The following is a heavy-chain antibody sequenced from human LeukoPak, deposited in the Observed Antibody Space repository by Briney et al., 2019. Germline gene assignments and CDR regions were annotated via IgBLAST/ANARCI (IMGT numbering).Heavy chain of an antibody. CDR1: GFTFSNYI. V-gene: IGHV3-21*01. Sequence: GGSLRLSCAASGFTFSNYIMNWVRQAPGKGLEWVSSISTSSIYIYYADSVKGRFVISRDNAKNSLYLQMNSLRGEDTAVYYCARRYCSTTTCYEFDYWGQGTLVTVSS. CDR2: ISTSSIYI. J-gene: IGHJ4*02. CDR3: ARRYCSTTTCYEFDY. D-gene: IGHD2-2*01.